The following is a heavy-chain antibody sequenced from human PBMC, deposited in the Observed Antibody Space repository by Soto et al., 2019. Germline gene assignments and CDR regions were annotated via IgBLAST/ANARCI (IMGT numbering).Heavy chain of an antibody. V-gene: IGHV4-59*01. CDR2: IYYSGST. CDR1: GGSISSYY. J-gene: IGHJ4*02. Sequence: SETLSLTCTVSGGSISSYYWSWIRQPPGKGLEWIGYIYYSGSTNYNPSLKSRVTISVDTSKNQFSLKLSSVTAADTALYYCARAVVTASPFFDYWGPGTLVTGSS. D-gene: IGHD2-21*02. CDR3: ARAVVTASPFFDY.